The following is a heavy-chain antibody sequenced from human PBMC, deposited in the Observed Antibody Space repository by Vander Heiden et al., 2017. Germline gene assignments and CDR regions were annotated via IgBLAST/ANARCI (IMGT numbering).Heavy chain of an antibody. CDR2: IIPILGIA. D-gene: IGHD1-7*01. V-gene: IGHV1-69*10. CDR3: ASNPWGLELRRFAGGMDV. Sequence: QVQLVQSGAEVTKPGSSVKVSCKASGGTFSSYAISWVRQAPGQGLEWRGGIIPILGIANYAQKFQGRVTITADKSTSTAYMELSSLRSEDTAVYYCASNPWGLELRRFAGGMDVWGQGTTVTVSS. J-gene: IGHJ6*02. CDR1: GGTFSSYA.